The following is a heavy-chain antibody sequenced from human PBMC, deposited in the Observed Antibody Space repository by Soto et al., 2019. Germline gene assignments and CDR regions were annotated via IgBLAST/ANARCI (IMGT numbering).Heavy chain of an antibody. J-gene: IGHJ5*02. Sequence: QVQLVQSGAEVKKPGSSVKVSCKASGGTFSSNAMSWVRQAPGKGLEWMGGIIPIFGTANYAQKFQGRVTITADESTSSAYMELSSLRSEDTAVYYCARVNNHYSDESINWFDPWGQGTLVTVSS. V-gene: IGHV1-69*12. CDR2: IIPIFGTA. D-gene: IGHD2-15*01. CDR1: GGTFSSNA. CDR3: ARVNNHYSDESINWFDP.